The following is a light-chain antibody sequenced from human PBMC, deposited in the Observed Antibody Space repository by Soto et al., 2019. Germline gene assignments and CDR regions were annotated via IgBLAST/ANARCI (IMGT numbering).Light chain of an antibody. CDR1: SSNVGDNF. V-gene: IGLV1-51*01. CDR2: DNH. Sequence: QSVLTQPPSVSAAPGQRGTISFSGNSSNVGDNFVSWYQQPPEAAPKLLIYDNHKRPSGIPDRFSGSKSGTSATLGITGLQPGDEADYYCATWDGSLSVVVFGGGTKLTVL. J-gene: IGLJ3*02. CDR3: ATWDGSLSVVV.